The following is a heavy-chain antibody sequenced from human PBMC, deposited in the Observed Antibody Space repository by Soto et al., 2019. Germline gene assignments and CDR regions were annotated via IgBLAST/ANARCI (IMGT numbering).Heavy chain of an antibody. J-gene: IGHJ3*02. Sequence: ASVKVSCKASGYTFTAYYIHWLRQAPGQGLEWMGWVNPHSGATVFAQKFLGSVTLTTDTSINTAYMELTSLTSDDTALYYCARPPNPWEPYAFHIWGHGTLVPVSS. V-gene: IGHV1-2*04. CDR3: ARPPNPWEPYAFHI. D-gene: IGHD1-26*01. CDR2: VNPHSGAT. CDR1: GYTFTAYY.